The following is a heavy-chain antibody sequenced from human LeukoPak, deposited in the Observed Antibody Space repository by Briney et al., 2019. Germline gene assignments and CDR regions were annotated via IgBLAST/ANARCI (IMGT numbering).Heavy chain of an antibody. J-gene: IGHJ4*02. CDR3: ARSNTDWYFDY. D-gene: IGHD3/OR15-3a*01. Sequence: SVKVSCKASGGTFSSYAISWVRQAPGQGLEWMGGIIPIFGTANYAQKFQGRVTITADKSTSTAYMELSSPRSEDTAVYYCARSNTDWYFDYWGQGTLVTVSS. CDR1: GGTFSSYA. V-gene: IGHV1-69*06. CDR2: IIPIFGTA.